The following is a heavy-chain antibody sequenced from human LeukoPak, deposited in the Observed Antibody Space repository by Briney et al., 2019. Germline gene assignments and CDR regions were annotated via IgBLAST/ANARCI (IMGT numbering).Heavy chain of an antibody. CDR2: ISWNSGSI. J-gene: IGHJ4*02. CDR3: AKDSGSGWYEDYFDY. Sequence: GGSLRLSCAASGFTFDDYAMHCVRQAPGKGLEWVSGISWNSGSIVYADSVKGRFTISRDNAKNSLYLQMNSLRAEDTALYYCAKDSGSGWYEDYFDYWGQGTLVTVSS. D-gene: IGHD6-19*01. CDR1: GFTFDDYA. V-gene: IGHV3-9*01.